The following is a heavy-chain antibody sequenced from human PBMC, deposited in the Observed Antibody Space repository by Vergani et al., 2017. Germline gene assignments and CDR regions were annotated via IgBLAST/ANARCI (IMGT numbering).Heavy chain of an antibody. CDR1: GYTFTGYY. Sequence: QVQLVQSGAEVKKPGASVKVSCKASGYTFTGYYMHWVRQAPGQGLEWMGWINPNSGGTNYAQKFQGRVTMTRDTSISTAYMELSRLRSDDTAVYYCASRTRYCSGGSCYRYFQHWGQGTLVTVSS. CDR3: ASRTRYCSGGSCYRYFQH. D-gene: IGHD2-15*01. V-gene: IGHV1-2*02. CDR2: INPNSGGT. J-gene: IGHJ1*01.